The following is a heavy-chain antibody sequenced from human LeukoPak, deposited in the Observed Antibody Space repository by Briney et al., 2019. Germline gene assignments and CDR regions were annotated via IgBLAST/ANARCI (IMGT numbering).Heavy chain of an antibody. V-gene: IGHV4-39*07. CDR1: GGSISSSSYY. CDR3: ARIGIEYSSSNDQEDDAFDI. CDR2: IYYSGST. J-gene: IGHJ3*02. Sequence: SETLSLTCTVSGGSISSSSYYWGWIRQPPGKGLEWIGSIYYSGSTYYNPSLKSRVTISVDTSKNQFSLKLSSVTAADTAVYYCARIGIEYSSSNDQEDDAFDIWGQGTMVTVSS. D-gene: IGHD6-6*01.